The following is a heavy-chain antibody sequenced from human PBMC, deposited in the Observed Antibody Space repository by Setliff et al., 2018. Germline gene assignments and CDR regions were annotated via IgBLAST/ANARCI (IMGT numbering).Heavy chain of an antibody. CDR1: GGSFSGYY. CDR2: IYSSGNT. D-gene: IGHD3-22*01. Sequence: ASETLSLTCTVSGGSFSGYYWSWIRQPPGKGLEWIGYIYSSGNTYYSPSLKSRVTMFVDTSKNQFSLMLYSVTAADTAIYYCARYDSSGYSENYYFDYWGQGTLVTVSS. J-gene: IGHJ4*02. V-gene: IGHV4-59*04. CDR3: ARYDSSGYSENYYFDY.